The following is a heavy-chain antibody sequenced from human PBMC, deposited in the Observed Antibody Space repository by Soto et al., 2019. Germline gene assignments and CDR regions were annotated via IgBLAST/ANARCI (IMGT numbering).Heavy chain of an antibody. V-gene: IGHV3-33*08. J-gene: IGHJ6*02. CDR3: ARDPSHSMDV. CDR2: ILFDGSKK. Sequence: GGSLRLSCAASGFTFSTYAMHWVRQAPGKGLEWVVVILFDGSKKCYADSVNGRLTVSRDDSRNILSLQMDSLRAEDTAVYYCARDPSHSMDVWGQGTTVTVSS. CDR1: GFTFSTYA.